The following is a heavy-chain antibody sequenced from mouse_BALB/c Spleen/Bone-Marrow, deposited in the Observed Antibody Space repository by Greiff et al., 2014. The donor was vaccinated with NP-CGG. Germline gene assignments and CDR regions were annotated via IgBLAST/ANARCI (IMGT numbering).Heavy chain of an antibody. CDR1: GYTFTTYY. J-gene: IGHJ2*01. D-gene: IGHD4-1*01. CDR2: INPNNGGT. CDR3: TRGRTWDFDY. V-gene: IGHV1S81*02. Sequence: LVESGAELVKPGTSVKLSCKASGYTFTTYYMYWVKQRPGQGLEWIGEINPNNGGTNFEEKFKSKATLTVDKSSSTAYMQLSSLTSEDSAVYYCTRGRTWDFDYWGQGTTLTVSS.